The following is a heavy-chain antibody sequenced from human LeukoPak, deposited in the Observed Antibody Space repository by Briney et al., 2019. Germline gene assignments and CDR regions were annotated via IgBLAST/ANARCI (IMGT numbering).Heavy chain of an antibody. CDR2: IYHSGST. CDR1: GYSISSGYY. D-gene: IGHD5-18*01. V-gene: IGHV4-38-2*02. CDR3: ARDRGGYSYGYDAFDI. J-gene: IGHJ3*02. Sequence: SETLSLTCTVSGYSISSGYYWGWIRQPPGKGLEWIGSIYHSGSTYYNPSPKSRVTISVDTSKNQCSLKLSSVTAADTAVYYCARDRGGYSYGYDAFDIRGQGTMVTVSS.